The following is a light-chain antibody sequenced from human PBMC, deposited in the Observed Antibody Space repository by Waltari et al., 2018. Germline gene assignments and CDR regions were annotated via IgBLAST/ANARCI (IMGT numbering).Light chain of an antibody. CDR1: SSNIGAGSD. CDR3: QSYDSSLRAVV. CDR2: CNS. Sequence: QSVLTQPPSVSGAPGQRVTISCTGSSSNIGAGSDVHWYQHLPGTAPKLLIYCNSNRPSGVPDRFSGSKSGTSASLAITGLQAEDEADYYCQSYDSSLRAVVFGGGTKLTVL. V-gene: IGLV1-40*01. J-gene: IGLJ2*01.